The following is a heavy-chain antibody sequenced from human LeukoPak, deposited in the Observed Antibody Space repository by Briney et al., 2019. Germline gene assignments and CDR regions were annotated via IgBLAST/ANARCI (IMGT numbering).Heavy chain of an antibody. D-gene: IGHD6-13*01. V-gene: IGHV4-59*01. CDR3: ARAGSIAAAGARVFFDY. CDR2: IYYSGST. Sequence: SETLSLTCTVSGGSISSYYWSWIRQPPGKGLEWIGYIYYSGSTNYNPSLKSRVTISVDTSKNQFSLKLSSVTAADTAVHYCARAGSIAAAGARVFFDYWGQGTLVTVSS. CDR1: GGSISSYY. J-gene: IGHJ4*02.